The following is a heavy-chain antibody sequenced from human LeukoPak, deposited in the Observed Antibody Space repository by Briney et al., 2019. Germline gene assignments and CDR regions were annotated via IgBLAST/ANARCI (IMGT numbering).Heavy chain of an antibody. CDR3: AKVTTWLQQHSFDY. D-gene: IGHD5-24*01. Sequence: PGGSLRLSCAASGFTFTNAWMSWVRQAPGKGLEWVSAVSGSGGSTYFAGSVKGRFTISRDNSKNTLFLQMNSLRAEDTAVYYCAKVTTWLQQHSFDYWGQGILVTVSS. CDR1: GFTFTNAW. V-gene: IGHV3-23*01. CDR2: VSGSGGST. J-gene: IGHJ4*02.